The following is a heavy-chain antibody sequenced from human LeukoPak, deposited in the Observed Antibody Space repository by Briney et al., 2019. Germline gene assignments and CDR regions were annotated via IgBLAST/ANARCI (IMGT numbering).Heavy chain of an antibody. CDR3: ARPMAVAGTLDY. Sequence: SVKVSCKASGGTFSSYAISWVRQAPGQGLEWMGRIIPILGIANYAQKFQGRVTITADKSTSTAYMELSSLRSEDTAVYYCARPMAVAGTLDYWGQGTLVTVSS. J-gene: IGHJ4*02. V-gene: IGHV1-69*04. CDR2: IIPILGIA. CDR1: GGTFSSYA. D-gene: IGHD6-19*01.